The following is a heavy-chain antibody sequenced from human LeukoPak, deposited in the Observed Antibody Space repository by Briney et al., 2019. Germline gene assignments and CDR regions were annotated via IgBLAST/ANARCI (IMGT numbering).Heavy chain of an antibody. CDR1: GGSISSYY. CDR2: IYYSGST. CDR3: TRGGWYPESFQH. D-gene: IGHD6-19*01. V-gene: IGHV4-59*01. Sequence: SETLSLTCTVSGGSISSYYWNWIRQPPGKGLEWIGYIYYSGSTNYNPSLKSRVTISVDTSKNQFSLKLSSVTAADTAVYYCTRGGWYPESFQHWGQGALVTVSS. J-gene: IGHJ1*01.